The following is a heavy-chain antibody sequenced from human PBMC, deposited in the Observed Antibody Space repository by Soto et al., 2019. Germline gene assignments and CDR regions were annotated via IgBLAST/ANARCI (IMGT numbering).Heavy chain of an antibody. D-gene: IGHD3-16*02. J-gene: IGHJ4*02. Sequence: SEGLAGICGVYGGSVSGYYCGWIRQPPGKGLEWIGEINHSGSTNYNPALKSRVTISVDTSKNQFSLKLSSVTAADTAVYYCARGYRAEYDYIWGSYRTLAYYFDYWGQGTLVTVSS. CDR3: ARGYRAEYDYIWGSYRTLAYYFDY. CDR2: INHSGST. V-gene: IGHV4-34*01. CDR1: GGSVSGYY.